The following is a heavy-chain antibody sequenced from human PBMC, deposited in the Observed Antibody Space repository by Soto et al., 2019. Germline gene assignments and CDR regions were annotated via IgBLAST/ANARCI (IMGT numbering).Heavy chain of an antibody. Sequence: QVQLQESGPGLVKPSQTLALTCSVSGGSIGGGGYYWSWIRQRPGQGLEWIGYIYYTGTTFYNPSLESRVSMSVDTSQNHFSLKMTSVTAADTGVYFCAGCHGGSSGYDRWGRGTQVTVSS. V-gene: IGHV4-31*03. D-gene: IGHD2-2*01. CDR1: GGSIGGGGYY. J-gene: IGHJ4*02. CDR3: AGCHGGSSGYDR. CDR2: IYYTGTT.